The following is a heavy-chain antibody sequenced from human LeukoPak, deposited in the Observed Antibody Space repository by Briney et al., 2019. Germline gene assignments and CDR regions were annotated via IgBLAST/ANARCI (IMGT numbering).Heavy chain of an antibody. CDR2: ISNDGSNK. CDR1: GFTFSSHA. D-gene: IGHD3-22*01. J-gene: IGHJ4*02. V-gene: IGHV3-30*04. CDR3: ARDHYDSSGYLFDY. Sequence: PGGSLRLSRAASGFTFSSHAMHWVRQVPGKGLDWVALISNDGSNKYYADSVKGRFTISRDNSKSTAYLQMNSLRADDTAVYYCARDHYDSSGYLFDYWGQGTLVSVSS.